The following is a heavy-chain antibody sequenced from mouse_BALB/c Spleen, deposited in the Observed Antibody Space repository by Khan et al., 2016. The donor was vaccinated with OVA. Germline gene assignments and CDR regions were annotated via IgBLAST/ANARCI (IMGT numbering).Heavy chain of an antibody. V-gene: IGHV1-9*01. Sequence: VQLQQSGAELMKPGASVKISCKATGYTFSSYWIEWVKQRPGHGLEWIGDILPGSDRPNYNEKFKGKATFPADTSSNTAYMQLSSLTSEDSAVYDCARGGYGGFAYWGQGTLVTVSA. CDR2: ILPGSDRP. D-gene: IGHD2-2*01. CDR3: ARGGYGGFAY. CDR1: GYTFSSYW. J-gene: IGHJ3*01.